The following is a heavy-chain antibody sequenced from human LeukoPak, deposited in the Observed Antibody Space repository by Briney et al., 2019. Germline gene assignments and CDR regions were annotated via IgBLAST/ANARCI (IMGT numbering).Heavy chain of an antibody. J-gene: IGHJ4*02. CDR3: ARGPSSGPDY. Sequence: SVKVSCKASGYTFITYGISWVRQAPGQGLEWMGGIIPIFGTANYAQKFQGRVTITTDESTSTAYMELSSLRSEDTAVYYCARGPSSGPDYWGQGTLVTVSS. CDR1: GYTFITYG. V-gene: IGHV1-69*05. D-gene: IGHD6-19*01. CDR2: IIPIFGTA.